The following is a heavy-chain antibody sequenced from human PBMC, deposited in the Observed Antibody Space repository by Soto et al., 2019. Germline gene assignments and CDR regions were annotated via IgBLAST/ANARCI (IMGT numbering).Heavy chain of an antibody. CDR3: VRGGGYYDLLSGYDY. D-gene: IGHD3-3*01. J-gene: IGHJ4*02. V-gene: IGHV1-8*01. CDR2: MNPNSGNT. Sequence: QVQLVQSGAEVKKPGASVTVSCKASGYTFTNYDMNWVRQATGQGLEWMGWMNPNSGNTGYAQKFQGRVTMTSNPPISTAYMELSSLRSADTAVYYCVRGGGYYDLLSGYDYWGQGTLVTVSS. CDR1: GYTFTNYD.